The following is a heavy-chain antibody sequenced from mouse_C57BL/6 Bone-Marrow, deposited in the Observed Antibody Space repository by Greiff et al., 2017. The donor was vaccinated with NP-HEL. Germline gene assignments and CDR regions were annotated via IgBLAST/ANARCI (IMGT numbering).Heavy chain of an antibody. V-gene: IGHV15-2*01. J-gene: IGHJ1*03. CDR2: ILPSIGRT. CDR1: DSEVFPIAY. Sequence: QVQLKQSGSELRSPGSSVKLSCKDFDSEVFPIAYMSWVRQKPGHGFEWIGGILPSIGRTIYGEKFEDKATLDADTLSNTAYLELNSLTSEDSAIYYCARRGTYWDWYFDVWGTGTTVTVSS. D-gene: IGHD4-1*01. CDR3: ARRGTYWDWYFDV.